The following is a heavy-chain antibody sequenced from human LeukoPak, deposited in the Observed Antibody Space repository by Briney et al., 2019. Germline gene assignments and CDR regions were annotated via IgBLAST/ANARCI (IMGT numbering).Heavy chain of an antibody. CDR3: ASFRITIFGVVITSRYYFDY. D-gene: IGHD3-3*01. V-gene: IGHV4-34*01. Sequence: SETLSLTCAVYGGSFSGYYWSWIRQPPGKGLEWIGEINHSGSTNYNPSLKSRVTISVDTSKNQFSLKLSSVTAADTAVYYCASFRITIFGVVITSRYYFDYWGQGTLVTVSS. J-gene: IGHJ4*02. CDR1: GGSFSGYY. CDR2: INHSGST.